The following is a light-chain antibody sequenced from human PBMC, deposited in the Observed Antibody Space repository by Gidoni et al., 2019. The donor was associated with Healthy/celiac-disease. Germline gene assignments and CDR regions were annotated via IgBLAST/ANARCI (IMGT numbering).Light chain of an antibody. Sequence: EIVLTQSPATLSLSPGERATLSCRASQSVSSYLAWYQQKPGQAPRLLISYASNSATGIPARFSGSGSGTAFTLTISSLEPEDFAVYYCQQRSNWPGTFGQXTKLEIK. V-gene: IGKV3-11*01. CDR3: QQRSNWPGT. CDR2: YAS. CDR1: QSVSSY. J-gene: IGKJ2*01.